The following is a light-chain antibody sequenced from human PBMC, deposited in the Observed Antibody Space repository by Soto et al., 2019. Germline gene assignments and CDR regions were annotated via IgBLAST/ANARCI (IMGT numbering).Light chain of an antibody. CDR2: QVS. CDR3: SSYTSSGTWV. J-gene: IGLJ3*02. CDR1: SSDVGSYNR. V-gene: IGLV2-18*02. Sequence: QSVLTQPPSVSGSPGQSVTISWTGTSSDVGSYNRVSWYQQPPGTAPKLMICQVSNRPSEVPDRFSGSKSGNTASLTISGLQAEDEADYYCSSYTSSGTWVFGGGTQLTVL.